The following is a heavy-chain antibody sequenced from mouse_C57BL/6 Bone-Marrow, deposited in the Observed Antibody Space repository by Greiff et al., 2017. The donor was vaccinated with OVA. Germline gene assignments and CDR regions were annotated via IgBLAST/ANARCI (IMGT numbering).Heavy chain of an antibody. D-gene: IGHD1-1*01. CDR1: GFTFSSYG. CDR3: ARPHGSSLAWWAD. Sequence: EVKLMESGGDLVKPGGSLKLSCAASGFTFSSYGMSWVRQTPDKRLAWVATISSGGSYTYYPDSVKGRFTISRDNAKNTLYLQMSSRKSEDTAMYYCARPHGSSLAWWADGGQGTLVTVSA. V-gene: IGHV5-6*01. J-gene: IGHJ3*01. CDR2: ISSGGSYT.